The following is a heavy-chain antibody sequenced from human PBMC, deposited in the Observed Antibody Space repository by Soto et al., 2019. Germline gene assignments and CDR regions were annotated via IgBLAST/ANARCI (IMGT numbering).Heavy chain of an antibody. CDR2: ISYDGSNK. V-gene: IGHV3-30*18. Sequence: QVQLVESGGGVVQPGRSLRLSCAASGFTFSSYGMHWVRQAPGKGLEWVAVISYDGSNKYYADSVKGRFTISRDNSKNTLYLQMNSLRAEDTAVYYCAKDEGVADSSSWHWGQGTLVTVSS. CDR1: GFTFSSYG. D-gene: IGHD6-13*01. J-gene: IGHJ4*02. CDR3: AKDEGVADSSSWH.